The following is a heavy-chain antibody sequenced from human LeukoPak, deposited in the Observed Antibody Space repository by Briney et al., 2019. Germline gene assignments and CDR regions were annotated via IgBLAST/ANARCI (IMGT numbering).Heavy chain of an antibody. CDR3: ARWWGDSTNGVCYSHYSFDY. Sequence: GASVKVSCKASGYTFTSYGISWVRQAPGQGLEWMGWISAYNGNTNYAQKLQGRVTMTTDTSTSTAYMELRSLRSDDTAVYYCARWWGDSTNGVCYSHYSFDYWGQGTLVTVSS. J-gene: IGHJ4*02. CDR1: GYTFTSYG. CDR2: ISAYNGNT. D-gene: IGHD2-8*01. V-gene: IGHV1-18*01.